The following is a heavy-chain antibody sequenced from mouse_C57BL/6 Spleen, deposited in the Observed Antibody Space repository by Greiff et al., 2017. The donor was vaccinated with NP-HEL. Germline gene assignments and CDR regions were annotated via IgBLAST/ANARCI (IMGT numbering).Heavy chain of an antibody. D-gene: IGHD2-3*01. J-gene: IGHJ2*01. V-gene: IGHV5-4*01. CDR3: ARDRGLLPPFDY. Sequence: EVHLVESGGGLVKPGGSLKLSCAASGFTFSSYAMSWVRQTPEKRLEWVATISDGGSYTYYPDNVKGRFTISRDNAKNNLYLQMSHLKSEDTAMYYCARDRGLLPPFDYWGQGTTLTVSS. CDR2: ISDGGSYT. CDR1: GFTFSSYA.